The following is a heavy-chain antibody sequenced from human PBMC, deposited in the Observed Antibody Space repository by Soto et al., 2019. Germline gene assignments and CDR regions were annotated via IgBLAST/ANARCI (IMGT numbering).Heavy chain of an antibody. Sequence: ASVKVSCKASGYTFTSYAMHWVRQAPGQRLEWMGWINAGNGNTKYSQKFQGRVTITRDTSASTAYMELSSLRSEDTAVYYCARPEDSSGWFRLHYWGQGTLVTVS. CDR2: INAGNGNT. CDR3: ARPEDSSGWFRLHY. J-gene: IGHJ4*02. CDR1: GYTFTSYA. D-gene: IGHD6-19*01. V-gene: IGHV1-3*01.